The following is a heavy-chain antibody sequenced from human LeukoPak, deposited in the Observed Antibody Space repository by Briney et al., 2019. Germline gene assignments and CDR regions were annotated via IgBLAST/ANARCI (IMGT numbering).Heavy chain of an antibody. CDR3: ARDRNYDSSGYYYPYFDY. D-gene: IGHD3-22*01. J-gene: IGHJ4*02. V-gene: IGHV3-7*05. Sequence: GVSLRISCIASGFTFCSYWMSWVRQAPGKGLEWVANIKQDGSEKYYVDSVKGRFTISRDNAKNSLSLKMNSLRAEDTALYYCARDRNYDSSGYYYPYFDYWGQGTLVTVSS. CDR1: GFTFCSYW. CDR2: IKQDGSEK.